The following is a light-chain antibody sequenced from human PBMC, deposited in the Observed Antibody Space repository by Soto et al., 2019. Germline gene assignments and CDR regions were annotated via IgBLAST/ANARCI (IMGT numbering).Light chain of an antibody. V-gene: IGKV3-20*01. CDR2: DTF. Sequence: TVLTQSPGTLSLSPGERATLSCRASQSVGSSHLAWYQQKPGQAPRLLIYDTFSRAPGIPNRFSGSGSGTDFTLTISRLEPEDFAVYHCQQYGNPPWTFGQGTKLEIK. CDR3: QQYGNPPWT. J-gene: IGKJ2*01. CDR1: QSVGSSH.